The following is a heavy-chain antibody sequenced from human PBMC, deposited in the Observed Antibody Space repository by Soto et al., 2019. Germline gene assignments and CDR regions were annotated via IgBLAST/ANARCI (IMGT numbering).Heavy chain of an antibody. CDR3: AKDQYSSGYYGYYDY. CDR1: GFTFSSYG. J-gene: IGHJ4*02. V-gene: IGHV3-30*18. Sequence: PGGSLRLSCAASGFTFSSYGMHWVRQAPGKGLEWVAVISYDGSNKYYADSVKGRFTISRDNSKNTLYLQMNSLRAEDTAVYYCAKDQYSSGYYGYYDYWGQGTLVTVSS. CDR2: ISYDGSNK. D-gene: IGHD3-22*01.